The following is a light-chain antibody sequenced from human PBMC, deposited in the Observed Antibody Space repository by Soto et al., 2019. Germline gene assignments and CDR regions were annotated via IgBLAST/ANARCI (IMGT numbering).Light chain of an antibody. CDR2: EVT. J-gene: IGLJ2*01. V-gene: IGLV2-14*01. CDR3: TSYSSSSPVL. CDR1: SSDVGAYNY. Sequence: QSALTQPASVSGSLGQSITISCTGTSSDVGAYNYVSWYQQHPDKAPKLLIFEVTNRPSGVSGRFSGSKSGITASLSISGLQPKDEADYYCTSYSSSSPVLFGGGTKLTVL.